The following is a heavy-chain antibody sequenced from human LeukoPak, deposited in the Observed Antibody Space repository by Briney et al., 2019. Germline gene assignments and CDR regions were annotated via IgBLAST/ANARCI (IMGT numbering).Heavy chain of an antibody. D-gene: IGHD3-10*01. CDR2: IYTSGST. V-gene: IGHV4-4*09. J-gene: IGHJ4*02. Sequence: SETLSLTCTVSGGSISSYYWSWIRQPPGKGLEWIGYIYTSGSTNYNPSLKSRVTISVDTSKNQFSLKLSSVTAADTAVYYCARARFGTMVRGVTPDYWGQGTLVTVSS. CDR1: GGSISSYY. CDR3: ARARFGTMVRGVTPDY.